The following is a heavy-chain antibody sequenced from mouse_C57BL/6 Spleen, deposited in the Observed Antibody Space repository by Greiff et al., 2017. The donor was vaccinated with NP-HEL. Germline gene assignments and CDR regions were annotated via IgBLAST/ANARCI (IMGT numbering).Heavy chain of an antibody. Sequence: EVQRVESGGGLVQPGGSLKLSCAASGFTFSDYYMYWVRQTPEKRLEWVAYISNGGGSTYYPDTVKGRFTISRDNAKNTLYLQMSRLKSEDTAMYYCARETAGPYAMDYWGQGTSVTVSS. CDR1: GFTFSDYY. V-gene: IGHV5-12*01. CDR3: ARETAGPYAMDY. J-gene: IGHJ4*01. CDR2: ISNGGGST. D-gene: IGHD3-2*01.